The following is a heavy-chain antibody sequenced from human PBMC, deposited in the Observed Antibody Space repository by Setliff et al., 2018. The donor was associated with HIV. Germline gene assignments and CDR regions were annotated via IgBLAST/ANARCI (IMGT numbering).Heavy chain of an antibody. Sequence: PGGSLRLSCESSGFTFNNYWMSWVRQAPGKRPEWVANIKGDGSETYYVDSVQGRFTISRDNAQNSLYLQLNSLRAEDTGVYHCARHPYGVFDYWGQGTLVTVSS. V-gene: IGHV3-7*01. CDR1: GFTFNNYW. J-gene: IGHJ4*02. CDR3: ARHPYGVFDY. CDR2: IKGDGSET. D-gene: IGHD3-3*01.